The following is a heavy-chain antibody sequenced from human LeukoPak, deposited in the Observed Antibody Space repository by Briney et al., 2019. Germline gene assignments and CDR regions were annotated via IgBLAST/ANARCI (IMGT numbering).Heavy chain of an antibody. V-gene: IGHV3-23*01. CDR3: AKVDSPGIAAAGIDY. D-gene: IGHD6-13*01. J-gene: IGHJ4*02. CDR2: ISGSGGST. CDR1: GFTFSSYA. Sequence: GGSLRLSCAASGFTFSSYAMHWVRQAPGKGLEWVSAISGSGGSTYYADSVKGRFTISRDNSKNTLYLQMNSLRAEDTAVYYCAKVDSPGIAAAGIDYWGQGTLVTVSS.